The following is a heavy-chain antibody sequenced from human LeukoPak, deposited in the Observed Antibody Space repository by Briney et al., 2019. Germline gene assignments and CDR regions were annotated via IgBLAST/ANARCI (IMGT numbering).Heavy chain of an antibody. J-gene: IGHJ6*03. D-gene: IGHD3-9*01. CDR3: ARDLDILTGYYGEAYYYYYMDV. V-gene: IGHV4-39*07. CDR2: IYHSGST. Sequence: SETLSLTCTVSGGSISSSSYYWGWIRQPPGKGLEWIGSIYHSGSTYYNPSLKSRVTISVDTSKNQFSLKLSSVTAADTAVYYCARDLDILTGYYGEAYYYYYMDVWGKGTTVTVSS. CDR1: GGSISSSSYY.